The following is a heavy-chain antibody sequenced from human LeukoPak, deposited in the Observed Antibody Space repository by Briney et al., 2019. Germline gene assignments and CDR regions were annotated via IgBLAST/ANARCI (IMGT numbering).Heavy chain of an antibody. J-gene: IGHJ4*02. Sequence: GGSLRLSCAASGFTFSSYAMHWVRQAPGKGLEWVAVISYDGSNKYYADSVKGRFTISRDNSKNTLYLQMNSLRAEDTAVYYCARGPVVAATAIFDYWGQGTLVTVSS. CDR1: GFTFSSYA. CDR3: ARGPVVAATAIFDY. D-gene: IGHD2-15*01. CDR2: ISYDGSNK. V-gene: IGHV3-30*04.